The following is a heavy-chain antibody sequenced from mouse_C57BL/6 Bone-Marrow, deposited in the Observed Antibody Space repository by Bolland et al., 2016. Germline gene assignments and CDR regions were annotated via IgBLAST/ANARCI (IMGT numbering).Heavy chain of an antibody. D-gene: IGHD3-2*02. J-gene: IGHJ3*01. V-gene: IGHV5-12*01. CDR3: ARPLAQVLFDY. Sequence: GRFTISRDNAKNTLYLQMSRLKSEDTAMYYCARPLAQVLFDYWGQGTLV.